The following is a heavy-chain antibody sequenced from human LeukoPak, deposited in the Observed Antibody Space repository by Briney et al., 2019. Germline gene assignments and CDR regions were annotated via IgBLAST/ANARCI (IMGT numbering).Heavy chain of an antibody. CDR1: GFTFSSYA. V-gene: IGHV3-9*01. D-gene: IGHD1-1*01. Sequence: GGSLRLSCAASGFTFSSYAMSWVRQAPGKGLEWVSGISWNSGSIGYADSVKGRFTISRDNAKNSLYLQMNSLRAEDTALYYCAKDMLERRRDYYYGMDVWGQGTTVTVSS. CDR2: ISWNSGSI. CDR3: AKDMLERRRDYYYGMDV. J-gene: IGHJ6*02.